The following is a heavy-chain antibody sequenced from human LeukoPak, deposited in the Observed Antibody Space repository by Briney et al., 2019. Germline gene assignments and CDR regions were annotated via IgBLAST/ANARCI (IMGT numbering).Heavy chain of an antibody. V-gene: IGHV1-69*06. CDR1: GGTFSSYA. J-gene: IGHJ4*02. CDR2: IIPMFGTA. Sequence: SVKVSCKASGGTFSSYAISWVRQAPGQGLEWMGVIIPMFGTANYAQKFQGRVTITADKSTTTAYMELSSLRSVDTAMYYCARDRYYDFWSGSHYFDCWGQGTLVTVSS. D-gene: IGHD3-3*01. CDR3: ARDRYYDFWSGSHYFDC.